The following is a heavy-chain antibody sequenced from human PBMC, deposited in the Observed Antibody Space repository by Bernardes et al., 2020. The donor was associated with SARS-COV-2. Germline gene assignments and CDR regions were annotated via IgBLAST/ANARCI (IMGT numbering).Heavy chain of an antibody. CDR2: IYYIGST. Sequence: TLSLTCTGSVVSLNSSSYYWGWIRQPPGKGLEWIGSIYYIGSTYYNPSLKSRVTISVDTSKNQFSLKLSSVTAADTAVYYCARQGDYYDSSGAKFDYWGQGTLVTVSS. J-gene: IGHJ4*02. CDR3: ARQGDYYDSSGAKFDY. V-gene: IGHV4-39*01. CDR1: VVSLNSSSYY. D-gene: IGHD3-22*01.